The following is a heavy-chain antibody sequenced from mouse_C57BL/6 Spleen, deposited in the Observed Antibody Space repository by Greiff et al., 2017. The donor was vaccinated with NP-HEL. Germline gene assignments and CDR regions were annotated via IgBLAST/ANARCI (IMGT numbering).Heavy chain of an antibody. D-gene: IGHD1-2*01. V-gene: IGHV5-9*01. CDR3: ARLGSFAY. CDR2: ISGGGGNT. Sequence: EVMLVESGGGLVKPGGSLKLSCAASGFTFSSYTMSWVRQTPEKRLEWVATISGGGGNTYYPDSVKGRFTISRDNAKNTLYLQMSSLRSEDTALYYCARLGSFAYWGQGTLVTVSA. CDR1: GFTFSSYT. J-gene: IGHJ3*01.